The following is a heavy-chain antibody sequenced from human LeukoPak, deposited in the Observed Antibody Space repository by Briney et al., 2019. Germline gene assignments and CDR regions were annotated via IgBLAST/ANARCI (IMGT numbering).Heavy chain of an antibody. V-gene: IGHV3-48*03. CDR3: ARVNKGYCSSTSCSPDSDYGY. CDR1: GFIFTNYE. Sequence: GGSLRLSCAASGFIFTNYEMNWVRQAPGQGLEWVSYISSSGSTIYYADSVKGRFTISRDNAKNSLYLQMSSLRAEDTAIYYCARVNKGYCSSTSCSPDSDYGYWGQGTLVTVSS. CDR2: ISSSGSTI. D-gene: IGHD2-2*01. J-gene: IGHJ4*02.